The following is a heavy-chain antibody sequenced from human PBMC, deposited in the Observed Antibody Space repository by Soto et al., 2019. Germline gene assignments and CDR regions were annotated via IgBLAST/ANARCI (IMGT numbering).Heavy chain of an antibody. CDR1: GFTFSSYW. J-gene: IGHJ6*03. D-gene: IGHD3-3*01. V-gene: IGHV3-7*01. CDR2: IKQDGSEK. Sequence: GGSLRLSCAASGFTFSSYWMSWVRQAPGKGLEWVANIKQDGSEKYYGDSVKGRFTISRDNAKNSLYLQMNSLRAEDTAVYYCARGGIFGVVILSYYMDVWGKGTTVTVSS. CDR3: ARGGIFGVVILSYYMDV.